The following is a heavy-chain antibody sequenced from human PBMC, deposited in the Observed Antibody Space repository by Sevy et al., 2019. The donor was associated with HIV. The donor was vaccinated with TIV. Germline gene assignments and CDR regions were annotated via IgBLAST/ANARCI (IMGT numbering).Heavy chain of an antibody. CDR3: ARGPHYYYDSSAFFEY. CDR1: GFTFSSYE. CDR2: IINSGSTV. J-gene: IGHJ4*02. V-gene: IGHV3-48*03. D-gene: IGHD3-22*01. Sequence: GGSLRLSCTASGFTFSSYEMNWVRQAPGKGLEWVSSIINSGSTVYYAVSVMGRFTISRDNVKKSLFLQMNSLRAEDTAVYYCARGPHYYYDSSAFFEYWGQGTLVTVSS.